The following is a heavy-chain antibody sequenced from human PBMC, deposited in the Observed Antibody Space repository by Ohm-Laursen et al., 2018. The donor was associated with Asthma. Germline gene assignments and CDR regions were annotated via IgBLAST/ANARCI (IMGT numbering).Heavy chain of an antibody. V-gene: IGHV1-18*01. CDR3: AREIVAGTNDY. J-gene: IGHJ4*02. CDR2: ISAYNGNT. CDR1: GGTLGTSV. Sequence: ASVKVSCKSLGGTLGTSVIGWVRQAPGQGLEWMGWISAYNGNTNYAQKLQGRVTMTTDTSTSTAYMELRSLRSDDTAVYYCAREIVAGTNDYWGQGTLVTVSS. D-gene: IGHD6-19*01.